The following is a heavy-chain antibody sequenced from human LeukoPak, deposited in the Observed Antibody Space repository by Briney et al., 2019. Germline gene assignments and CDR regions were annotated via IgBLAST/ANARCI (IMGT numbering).Heavy chain of an antibody. Sequence: SETLSLTCTVSGGSISSYYWSWIRQPPGKGLEWIGYIYYSGSTNYNPSLKSRVTISVDTSKNQFSLKLSSVTAADTAVYYCARRPGDYWGQGTLVTVSS. CDR2: IYYSGST. J-gene: IGHJ4*02. CDR3: ARRPGDY. CDR1: GGSISSYY. V-gene: IGHV4-59*01.